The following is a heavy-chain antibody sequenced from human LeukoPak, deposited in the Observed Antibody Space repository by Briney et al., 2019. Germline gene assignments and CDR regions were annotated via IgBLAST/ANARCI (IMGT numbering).Heavy chain of an antibody. CDR3: ARENIVVVPAKDAFDI. Sequence: GGSLRLSCAASGFTFSSYWMSWVRQAPGKGLEWVANIKQDGSEKYYVDSVKGRFTISRDNAKNSLYLQVNSLRAEDTAVYYCARENIVVVPAKDAFDIWGQGTMVTVSS. CDR1: GFTFSSYW. J-gene: IGHJ3*02. V-gene: IGHV3-7*01. CDR2: IKQDGSEK. D-gene: IGHD2-2*01.